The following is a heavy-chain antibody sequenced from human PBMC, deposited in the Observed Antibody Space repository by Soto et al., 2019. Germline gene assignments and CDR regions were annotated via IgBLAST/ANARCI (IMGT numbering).Heavy chain of an antibody. CDR3: ASEMYYYDSSGYYYGPNYGMDV. J-gene: IGHJ6*02. D-gene: IGHD3-22*01. Sequence: APVKVSCKAYGYIFTSYPMYWVRQAPGQRLEWMGWINAGNGNTKYSQKFQGRVTITRDTSASTAYMELSSLRSEDTAVYYCASEMYYYDSSGYYYGPNYGMDVWGQGTTVTVSS. CDR1: GYIFTSYP. V-gene: IGHV1-3*01. CDR2: INAGNGNT.